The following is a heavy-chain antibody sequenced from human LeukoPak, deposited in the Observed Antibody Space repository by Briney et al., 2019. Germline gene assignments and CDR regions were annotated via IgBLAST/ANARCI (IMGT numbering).Heavy chain of an antibody. J-gene: IGHJ4*02. CDR1: GFTFSSHW. CDR2: INGDGSNT. V-gene: IGHV3-74*03. Sequence: GGSLRLSCAASGFTFSSHWMHWVRQAPGKGLVWVSRINGDGSNTTYADSVKGRFTISRDNAKNSLYLQMDSLRAEDTALYYCARAPIASPFYFDYWGQGTLVTVSS. D-gene: IGHD2-15*01. CDR3: ARAPIASPFYFDY.